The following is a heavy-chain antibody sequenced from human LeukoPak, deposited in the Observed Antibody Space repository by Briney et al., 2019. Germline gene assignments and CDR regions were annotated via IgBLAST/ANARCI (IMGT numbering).Heavy chain of an antibody. J-gene: IGHJ4*02. Sequence: PGGSLRISCAESGFSFDEYAMHWARRPQGKGLEWVSGLTWNSAAIAYADSVKGRFTIYRDNARNSLHLQMNGLRAEDTALYYCAKSGDSGDYFDYWGQGALVTVSS. CDR2: LTWNSAAI. CDR1: GFSFDEYA. V-gene: IGHV3-9*01. CDR3: AKSGDSGDYFDY. D-gene: IGHD2-21*01.